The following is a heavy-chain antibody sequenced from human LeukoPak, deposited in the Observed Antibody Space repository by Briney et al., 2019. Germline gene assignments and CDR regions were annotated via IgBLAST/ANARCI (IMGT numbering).Heavy chain of an antibody. CDR3: ARGGGDCYSVCPPDY. CDR1: GYSFTSYW. V-gene: IGHV5-10-1*01. CDR2: IDPSDSYT. J-gene: IGHJ4*02. D-gene: IGHD2-21*02. Sequence: GESLKISCKGSGYSFTSYWISWVRQMPGKGLEWMGRIDPSDSYTNYSPSFQGHVTISADKSISTAYLQWSSLKASDTAMYYCARGGGDCYSVCPPDYWGQGTLVTVSS.